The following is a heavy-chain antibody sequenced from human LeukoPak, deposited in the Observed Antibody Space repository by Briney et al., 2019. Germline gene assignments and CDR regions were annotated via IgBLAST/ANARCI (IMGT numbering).Heavy chain of an antibody. D-gene: IGHD2-2*01. Sequence: PSETLSLTCTVSGGSISSHYWSWIRQPPGKGLEWIGFIYYRGSANYNPSLKSRVTISVDTSKNQFSLKLSSVTAADTAVYYCARHRGYCSSTSCYGHYYYMDVWGKGTTVTVSS. CDR2: IYYRGSA. V-gene: IGHV4-59*08. J-gene: IGHJ6*03. CDR1: GGSISSHY. CDR3: ARHRGYCSSTSCYGHYYYMDV.